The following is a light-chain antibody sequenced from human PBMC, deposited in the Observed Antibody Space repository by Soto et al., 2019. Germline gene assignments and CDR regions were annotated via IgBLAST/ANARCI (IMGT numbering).Light chain of an antibody. V-gene: IGLV2-14*01. CDR1: SSDVGTYNH. Sequence: LTQPASVSGSPGQSVTISCTGTSSDVGTYNHVSWYQHYPGQVPKLLIYNVNHRPSGISNRFSGSRSGSTASLTISGLQVGDEADYFCSSSTTGSLYVFGTGTKVTVL. CDR2: NVN. J-gene: IGLJ1*01. CDR3: SSSTTGSLYV.